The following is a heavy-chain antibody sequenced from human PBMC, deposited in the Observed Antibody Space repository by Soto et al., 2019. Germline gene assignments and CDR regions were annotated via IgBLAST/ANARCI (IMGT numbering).Heavy chain of an antibody. V-gene: IGHV4-31*03. Sequence: SETLSLTCTVSGGSISSGGYYWSWIRQHPGKGLEWIGYIYYSGSTYYNPSLKSRVTISVDTSKNQFSLKLSSVTAADTAVYYCARDRGNHYYYYGMDVWGQGTTVT. J-gene: IGHJ6*02. D-gene: IGHD4-4*01. CDR1: GGSISSGGYY. CDR2: IYYSGST. CDR3: ARDRGNHYYYYGMDV.